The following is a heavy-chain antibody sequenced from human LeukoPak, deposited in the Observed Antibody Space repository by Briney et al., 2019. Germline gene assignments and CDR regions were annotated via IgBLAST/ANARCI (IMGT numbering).Heavy chain of an antibody. CDR1: GDSFTTYW. V-gene: IGHV5-51*01. CDR2: IYPGDSDT. Sequence: GVSLKISCKGSGDSFTTYWIAWVRQMPGKGLEWMGIIYPGDSDTRYSPSFQGQVTISADKSISTAYLQWSSLKASDTAMYYCARQAPDYYYGMDVWGQGTTVTVSS. J-gene: IGHJ6*02. CDR3: ARQAPDYYYGMDV.